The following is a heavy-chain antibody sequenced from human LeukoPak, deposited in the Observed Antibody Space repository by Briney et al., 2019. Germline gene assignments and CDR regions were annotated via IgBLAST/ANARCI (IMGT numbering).Heavy chain of an antibody. CDR2: ISGSGGST. V-gene: IGHV3-23*01. Sequence: GGSLRLSCAASGFTFSSYAMSWVRQAPGKGLEWVLAISGSGGSTYYADSEKGRFTISRDNSKNTLYLQMNSLRAEDTAVYFCAKDASAGLAAFDGTDVWGQGTTVTVSS. CDR3: AKDASAGLAAFDGTDV. J-gene: IGHJ6*02. CDR1: GFTFSSYA.